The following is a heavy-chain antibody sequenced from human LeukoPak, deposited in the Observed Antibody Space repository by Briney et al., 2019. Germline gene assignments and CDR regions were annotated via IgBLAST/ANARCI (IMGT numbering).Heavy chain of an antibody. D-gene: IGHD3-22*01. J-gene: IGHJ5*02. CDR2: IKPSGGST. CDR1: GYTFTSYY. V-gene: IGHV1-46*01. Sequence: GASVKLSCKASGYTFTSYYMHWVRHAPGQGLEWTGIIKPSGGSTSYAQQFQGRVTMTRDTSTSTVYMELSSLRSEDTAVYYCARDARDYYDSSGYLDWFDPWGQGTLVTVSS. CDR3: ARDARDYYDSSGYLDWFDP.